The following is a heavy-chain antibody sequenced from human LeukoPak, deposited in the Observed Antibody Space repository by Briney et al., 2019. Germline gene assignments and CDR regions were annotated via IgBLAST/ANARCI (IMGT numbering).Heavy chain of an antibody. CDR1: GGSFSGYY. CDR3: ASRQWLRGGYFDY. V-gene: IGHV4-34*01. CDR2: INHSGST. D-gene: IGHD5-12*01. Sequence: PSETLSLTCAVYGGSFSGYYWSWIRQPPGKGLEWIGEINHSGSTNYNPSLKSRVTISVDTSKNQFSLKLSSVTAADTAVYYCASRQWLRGGYFDYRGQGTLVTVSS. J-gene: IGHJ4*02.